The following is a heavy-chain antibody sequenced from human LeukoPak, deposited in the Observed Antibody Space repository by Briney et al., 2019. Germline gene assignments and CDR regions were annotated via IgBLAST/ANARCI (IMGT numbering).Heavy chain of an antibody. Sequence: GGSLRLSCAASGFTFSSYSMNWVRQAPGKGLEWASSISSSSSYIYYADSVKGRFTISRDNAKNSLYLQMNSLRAEDTAVYYCAKAAVGTVIDYWGQGTLVTVSS. J-gene: IGHJ4*02. V-gene: IGHV3-21*01. CDR2: ISSSSSYI. D-gene: IGHD6-13*01. CDR1: GFTFSSYS. CDR3: AKAAVGTVIDY.